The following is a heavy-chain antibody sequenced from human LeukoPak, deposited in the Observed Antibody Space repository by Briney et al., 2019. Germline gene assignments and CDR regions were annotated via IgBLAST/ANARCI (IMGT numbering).Heavy chain of an antibody. D-gene: IGHD4-17*01. CDR2: ISYDESNE. J-gene: IGHJ6*04. CDR3: AKVQDYGNYYYGMDV. CDR1: GFTFSSYG. Sequence: GGSLRLSCAASGFTFSSYGMHWVRQAPGKGLEWVAVISYDESNEYYADSVKGRFTISSDNSNNTLYLQMNSLRAEDTAVYYCAKVQDYGNYYYGMDVWGKGATVTVSS. V-gene: IGHV3-30*18.